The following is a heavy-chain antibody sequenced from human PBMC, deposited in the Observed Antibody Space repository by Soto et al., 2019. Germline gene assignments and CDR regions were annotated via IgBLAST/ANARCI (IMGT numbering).Heavy chain of an antibody. CDR2: ISPSSGAT. D-gene: IGHD3-22*01. CDR1: GYTFTTYY. Sequence: ASVKVSCKASGYTFTTYYIHWVRQAPGKGLEWMGWISPSSGATQYAQKFQGWVTVTRDTSTSTVYLDVSRLKSDGSAVYYCARELYDNGPSGLDVWGQGTTVTVSS. J-gene: IGHJ6*02. V-gene: IGHV1-2*04. CDR3: ARELYDNGPSGLDV.